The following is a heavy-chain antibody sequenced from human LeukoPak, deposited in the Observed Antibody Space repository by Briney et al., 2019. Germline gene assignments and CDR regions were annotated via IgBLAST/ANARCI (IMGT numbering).Heavy chain of an antibody. CDR2: INSDGSST. D-gene: IGHD1-26*01. CDR3: ARAAGSYSKYYYYYMDV. Sequence: GGSLRLSCAASGFTFSSYWMHWVRQAPGKGLVWVSRINSDGSSTSYADSVKGRFTISRDNAKNTLYLQMNSLRAEDTAVYYCARAAGSYSKYYYYYMDVWGRGTTVTISS. J-gene: IGHJ6*03. CDR1: GFTFSSYW. V-gene: IGHV3-74*01.